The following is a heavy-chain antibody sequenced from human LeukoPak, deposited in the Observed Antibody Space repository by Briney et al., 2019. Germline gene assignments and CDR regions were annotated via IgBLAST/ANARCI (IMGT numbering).Heavy chain of an antibody. CDR2: KSYDGSNK. Sequence: PGRSLRLSCAASGFTFSSCGMHWVRQAPGKGLEWVAVKSYDGSNKYYADSVKGRFTISRDNSKNTLYLQMNSLRAEDTAVYYCAKDAYYYDSSNWFDPWGQGTLVTVSS. J-gene: IGHJ5*02. D-gene: IGHD3-22*01. CDR3: AKDAYYYDSSNWFDP. V-gene: IGHV3-30*18. CDR1: GFTFSSCG.